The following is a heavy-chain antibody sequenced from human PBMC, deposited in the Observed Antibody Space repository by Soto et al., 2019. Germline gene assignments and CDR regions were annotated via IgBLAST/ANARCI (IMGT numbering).Heavy chain of an antibody. CDR3: ARGGVGYSKVPVPYGMDV. V-gene: IGHV3-13*01. D-gene: IGHD4-4*01. CDR1: GFTFSSYD. J-gene: IGHJ6*02. CDR2: IGTAGDT. Sequence: GGSLRLSCSASGFTFSSYDMHWVRQATGKGLEWVSAIGTAGDTYYPGSVKGRFTISRENAKNSLYLQMNSLRAGDTAVYYCARGGVGYSKVPVPYGMDVWGQGTTVTVSS.